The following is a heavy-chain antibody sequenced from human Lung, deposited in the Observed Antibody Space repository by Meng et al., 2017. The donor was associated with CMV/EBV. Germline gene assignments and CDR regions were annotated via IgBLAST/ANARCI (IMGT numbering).Heavy chain of an antibody. J-gene: IGHJ4*02. CDR3: ARSPVLAGSDWVTDF. V-gene: IGHV3-30*04. Sequence: GGSLRLXCAASGFTFSLYPMHWVRQAPGKGLEWLTVISYDVITKHYADSVKGRFTISRDNSRNTLYLQMDSLRPEDTAMYYCARSPVLAGSDWVTDFWGQGPLVTFSS. D-gene: IGHD6-19*01. CDR2: ISYDVITK. CDR1: GFTFSLYP.